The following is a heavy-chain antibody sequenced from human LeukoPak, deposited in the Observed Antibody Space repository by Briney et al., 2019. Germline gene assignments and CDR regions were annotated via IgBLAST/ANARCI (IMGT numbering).Heavy chain of an antibody. CDR3: ARSLFLEYYYYMDV. CDR1: GGSISRDY. D-gene: IGHD2-21*01. V-gene: IGHV4-59*01. J-gene: IGHJ6*03. Sequence: PSETLSLTCTVSGGSISRDYWSWIRQPPGKGLEWIGYIYYTGSTNYNPSLKSRVTISVDTSKNQFSLKLSSVTAADTAVYYCARSLFLEYYYYMDVWGKGTTVTVSS. CDR2: IYYTGST.